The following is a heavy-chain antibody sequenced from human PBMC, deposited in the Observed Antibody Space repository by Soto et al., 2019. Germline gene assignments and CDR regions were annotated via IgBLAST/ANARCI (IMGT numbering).Heavy chain of an antibody. CDR2: IDWDDDK. CDR1: GFSLSTSGMR. CDR3: ARMFHCSGGTFPFDY. D-gene: IGHD2-15*01. Sequence: SGPTLVNPTPTLTLPCTFSGFSLSTSGMRVSWIRQPPGKALEWLARIDWDDDKFYNTSLKTRLTISKDSSKNQVVLTMTNMDPVDTASYYCARMFHCSGGTFPFDYWGQGALFTVSS. J-gene: IGHJ4*02. V-gene: IGHV2-70*04.